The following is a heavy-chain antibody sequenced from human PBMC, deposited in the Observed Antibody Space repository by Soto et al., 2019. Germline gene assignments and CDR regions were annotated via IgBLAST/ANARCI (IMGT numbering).Heavy chain of an antibody. V-gene: IGHV1-46*01. CDR2: INPSGGST. Sequence: AAVKVSCKASGYTFTIYYMHCVRHTPGQGLEWMGIINPSGGSTSYAQKFQGRVTMTRDTSTSTVYMELSSLRSEDTAVYYCARDRYDILTGYYTWLYWGQGTLVNLSS. D-gene: IGHD3-9*01. CDR3: ARDRYDILTGYYTWLY. CDR1: GYTFTIYY. J-gene: IGHJ4*02.